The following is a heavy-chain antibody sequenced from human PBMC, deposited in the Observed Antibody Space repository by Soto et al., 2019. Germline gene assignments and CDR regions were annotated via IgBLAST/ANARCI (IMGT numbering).Heavy chain of an antibody. Sequence: QITLKESGPTLVKPTQTLTLTCTFSGFSRSTSGVGVGWFLQPPGKALEWLALIYWDDVKRYRASLKTRLTLTKDTSKNRGVLTMTNMDPVDTATYYGEHSAYCSSTSSSIDSDYWVQGTLVTVSS. V-gene: IGHV2-5*02. CDR3: EHSAYCSSTSSSIDSDY. D-gene: IGHD2-2*01. J-gene: IGHJ4*02. CDR2: IYWDDVK. CDR1: GFSRSTSGVG.